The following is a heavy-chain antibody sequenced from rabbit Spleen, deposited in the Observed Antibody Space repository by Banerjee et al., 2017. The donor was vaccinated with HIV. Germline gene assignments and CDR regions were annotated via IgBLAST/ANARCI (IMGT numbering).Heavy chain of an antibody. CDR2: IDTNDGDT. J-gene: IGHJ2*01. CDR3: ARNYVNAFDP. D-gene: IGHD1-1*01. Sequence: LEESGGGLVKPGGTLTLTCTVSGFSFSSNWICWVRQAPGKGLEWIACIDTNDGDTDYANWPKGRFTISETSSTTVTLQMTSLTAADTATYFCARNYVNAFDPWGPGTLVTVS. CDR1: GFSFSSNW. V-gene: IGHV1S45*01.